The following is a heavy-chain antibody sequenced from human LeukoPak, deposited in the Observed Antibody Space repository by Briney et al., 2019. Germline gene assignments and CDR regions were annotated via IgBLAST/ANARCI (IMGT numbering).Heavy chain of an antibody. CDR2: ISAYNGNT. Sequence: ASVKVSCKASGYTFTSYGISWVRQAPGQGLEWMGWISAYNGNTNYAQKLQGRVTMTTDTSTSTAYMELRSLRSDDTAVYYCARLDGVQLERPGTGYMDVWGKGTTVTVSS. V-gene: IGHV1-18*01. CDR1: GYTFTSYG. J-gene: IGHJ6*03. D-gene: IGHD1-1*01. CDR3: ARLDGVQLERPGTGYMDV.